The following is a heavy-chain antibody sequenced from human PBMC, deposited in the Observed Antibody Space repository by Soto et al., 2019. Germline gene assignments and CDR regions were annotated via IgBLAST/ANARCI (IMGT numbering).Heavy chain of an antibody. CDR3: ASGVVVVPAAKLRVRYFDY. CDR2: IYYSGST. V-gene: IGHV4-39*01. CDR1: GGSISSSSYY. D-gene: IGHD2-2*01. Sequence: SETLSLTCTVSGGSISSSSYYWGWIRQPPGKGLEWIGSIYYSGSTYYNPSLKSRVTISVDTSKNQFSLKLSSVTAADTAVYYCASGVVVVPAAKLRVRYFDYWGQGTLVTVSS. J-gene: IGHJ4*02.